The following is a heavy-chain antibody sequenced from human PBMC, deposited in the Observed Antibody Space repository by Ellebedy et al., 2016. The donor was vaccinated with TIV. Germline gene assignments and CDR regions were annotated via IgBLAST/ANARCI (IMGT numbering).Heavy chain of an antibody. CDR1: GGSISSSSYY. Sequence: MPSETLSLTCTVPGGSISSSSYYWGWIRQPPGKGLEWMGSIYYGGSTYYNPSLKSRVTISVDTSKNQVSLTLSSVTAADTAVYYCARHPLEWLVGPMYFDYWGQGPLVTVSS. CDR2: IYYGGST. D-gene: IGHD6-19*01. CDR3: ARHPLEWLVGPMYFDY. J-gene: IGHJ4*02. V-gene: IGHV4-39*01.